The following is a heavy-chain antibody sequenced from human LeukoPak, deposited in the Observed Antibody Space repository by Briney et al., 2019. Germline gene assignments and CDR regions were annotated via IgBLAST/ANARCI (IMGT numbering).Heavy chain of an antibody. CDR1: PDSTTSNF. Sequence: KPSETLSLTCTVSPDSTTSNFWSWVRQPPGKGLEWIGEIHRSGSTNYNPSLQSRVTISIDRSKNQIALELSSVTAADTAVYYCARGQGVRGVVYYGMDVWGQGTTVTVSS. J-gene: IGHJ6*02. CDR3: ARGQGVRGVVYYGMDV. D-gene: IGHD3-10*01. V-gene: IGHV4-4*02. CDR2: IHRSGST.